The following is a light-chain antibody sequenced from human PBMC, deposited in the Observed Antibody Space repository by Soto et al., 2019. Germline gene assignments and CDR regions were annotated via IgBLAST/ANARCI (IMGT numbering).Light chain of an antibody. CDR1: QSVLYSSNNKNY. CDR3: QQYDSTPPT. J-gene: IGKJ1*01. Sequence: DIVMTQSPDSLAVSLGERATINCKSSQSVLYSSNNKNYLAWYQQKPGQPPKLLIYWASTRESGVPDRFSGSGSGPDVTLTISSLQAEDVAVYYCQQYDSTPPTFGQGTKVEIK. V-gene: IGKV4-1*01. CDR2: WAS.